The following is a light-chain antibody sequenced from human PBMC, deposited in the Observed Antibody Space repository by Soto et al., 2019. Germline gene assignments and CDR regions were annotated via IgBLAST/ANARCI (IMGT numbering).Light chain of an antibody. Sequence: QSALTQPRSVSRSPGQSVTISCTGTSSDVGGYNYVSWYQQHPGKAPKLMIYDVSKRPSGVPDRFSGSKSGNTASLTISGLQAEDEADYYCCSYAGSYLLYVFGTGTKVTVL. CDR3: CSYAGSYLLYV. J-gene: IGLJ1*01. V-gene: IGLV2-11*01. CDR1: SSDVGGYNY. CDR2: DVS.